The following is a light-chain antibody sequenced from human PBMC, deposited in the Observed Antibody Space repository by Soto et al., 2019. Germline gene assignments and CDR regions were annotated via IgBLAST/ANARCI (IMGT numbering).Light chain of an antibody. CDR1: QGISSY. J-gene: IGKJ1*01. V-gene: IGKV1-9*01. CDR3: QHPRA. Sequence: IQLTQSPSSLSASVGDRVTITCRASQGISSYLAWYQQKPGKAPKLLIYAASTLQSGVPSRFSGSGSETDFTLTISSLQPEDFATYYCQHPRAFGQGTKVEIK. CDR2: AAS.